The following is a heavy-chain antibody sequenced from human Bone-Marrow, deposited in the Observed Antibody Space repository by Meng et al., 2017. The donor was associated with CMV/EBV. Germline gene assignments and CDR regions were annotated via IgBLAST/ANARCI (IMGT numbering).Heavy chain of an antibody. CDR2: ISSSGSTI. CDR1: GFTFSDYY. D-gene: IGHD6-13*01. V-gene: IGHV3-11*01. J-gene: IGHJ4*02. CDR3: ARGGYSSSWYLYYFDY. Sequence: SGFTFSDYYMSWIRQAPGKGLEWVSYISSSGSTIYYADSVKGRFTISRDNAKNSLYLQMNSLRAEDTAVYYCARGGYSSSWYLYYFDYWGQGTLVTVSS.